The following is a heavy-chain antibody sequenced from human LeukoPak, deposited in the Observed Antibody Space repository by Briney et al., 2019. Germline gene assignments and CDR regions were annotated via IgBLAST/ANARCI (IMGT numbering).Heavy chain of an antibody. CDR3: MRGAYADYLPGR. CDR1: GFTFNTYG. CDR2: IWSDGSIK. D-gene: IGHD4-17*01. J-gene: IGHJ4*02. V-gene: IGHV3-33*01. Sequence: PGRSLRLSCAASGFTFNTYGMHWVRQAPGKGLEWVAVIWSDGSIKYYADSVKGRFTISRDNSKNTLYLQMNSLRAEDTAVYYCMRGAYADYLPGRWGQGTLVTVSS.